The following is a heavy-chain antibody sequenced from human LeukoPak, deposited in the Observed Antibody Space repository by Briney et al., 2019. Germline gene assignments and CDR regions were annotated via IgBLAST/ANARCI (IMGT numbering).Heavy chain of an antibody. CDR3: AKDSTYYYDSSGYTN. CDR2: ISDSGGNT. CDR1: GFTFSSYA. V-gene: IGHV3-23*01. D-gene: IGHD3-22*01. Sequence: GGSLRLSCAASGFTFSSYAMSWVRQAPWERLQWVSGISDSGGNTYYADSVRGRFTISRDNSKNTLYLQMNSLRAEDTAVYYCAKDSTYYYDSSGYTNWGQGTLVTVSS. J-gene: IGHJ4*02.